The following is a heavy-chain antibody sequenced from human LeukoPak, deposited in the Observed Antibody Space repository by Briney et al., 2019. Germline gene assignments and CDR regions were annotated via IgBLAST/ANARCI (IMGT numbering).Heavy chain of an antibody. Sequence: GGSLRLSCAASGFTFSNFWMTWVRQAPGKGLEWVAIIKQDGSQKYYVDSVKGRFTISRDNARNSLYLQMISLRAEDTAVYYCAKDRGGYNFYYGMDVWGQGTTVTVSS. CDR3: AKDRGGYNFYYGMDV. CDR2: IKQDGSQK. J-gene: IGHJ6*02. CDR1: GFTFSNFW. V-gene: IGHV3-7*05.